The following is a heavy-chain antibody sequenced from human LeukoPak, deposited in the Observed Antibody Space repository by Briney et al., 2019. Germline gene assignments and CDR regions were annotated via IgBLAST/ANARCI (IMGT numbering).Heavy chain of an antibody. CDR3: AKDRVYSSGWSYFDY. CDR2: ISGSGGST. Sequence: GGSLRLSCAASGFTFSSYAMSWVRQAPGKGLEWVSAISGSGGSTYYADSVKGRFTISRDNSKNRLYLQMNSLRAEDTAVYFCAKDRVYSSGWSYFDYWGQGTLVTVST. J-gene: IGHJ4*02. D-gene: IGHD6-19*01. CDR1: GFTFSSYA. V-gene: IGHV3-23*01.